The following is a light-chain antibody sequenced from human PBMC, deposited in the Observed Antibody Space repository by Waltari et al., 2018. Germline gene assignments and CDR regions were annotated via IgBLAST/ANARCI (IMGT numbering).Light chain of an antibody. CDR1: LGDKN. Sequence: SYELTQPPSVSVSPGQTASITCSGLGDKNACWYQQKPGQCPVLVMFQDRKRPSGIPERFSGSNSGNTATLTISGTQAMDEADYYCQAWDSSTVVFGGGTKLTVL. CDR3: QAWDSSTVV. V-gene: IGLV3-1*01. CDR2: QDR. J-gene: IGLJ2*01.